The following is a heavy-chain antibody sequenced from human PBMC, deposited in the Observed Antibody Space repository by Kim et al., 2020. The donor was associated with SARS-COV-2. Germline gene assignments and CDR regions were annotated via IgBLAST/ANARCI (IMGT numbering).Heavy chain of an antibody. Sequence: YYAAAVKGRFTISRDRSKSTLFLQLNSLRAEDTAIYYCAKETGPKWGFFDCWGQGTLVTVSS. J-gene: IGHJ4*02. D-gene: IGHD1-26*01. CDR3: AKETGPKWGFFDC. V-gene: IGHV3-23*01.